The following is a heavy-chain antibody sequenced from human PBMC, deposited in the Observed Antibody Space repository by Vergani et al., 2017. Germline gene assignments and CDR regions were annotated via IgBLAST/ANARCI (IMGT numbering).Heavy chain of an antibody. J-gene: IGHJ3*02. CDR2: IYPGDSDT. V-gene: IGHV5-51*01. CDR3: ARHDKGLYDYVWGSYRLDAFDI. CDR1: GYSFTSYW. D-gene: IGHD3-16*02. Sequence: EVQLVQSGAEVKTPGESLKISCKGSGYSFTSYWIGWVRQMPGKGLEWMGIIYPGDSDTRYSPSFQGQVTISADKSISTAYLQWSSLKASDTAMYYCARHDKGLYDYVWGSYRLDAFDIWGQGTMVTVSS.